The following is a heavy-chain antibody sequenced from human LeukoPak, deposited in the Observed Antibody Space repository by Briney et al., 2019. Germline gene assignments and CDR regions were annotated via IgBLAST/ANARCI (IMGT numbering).Heavy chain of an antibody. Sequence: GGSLRLSCAASGFTFSSYAMSWVRQAPGKGLEWVSAISCSGGSTYYADSVKGRFTISRDNSKTTLYLQMNSLRAEDTAVYYCASGLVVTAPFDYWGQGTLVTVSS. V-gene: IGHV3-23*01. J-gene: IGHJ4*02. CDR3: ASGLVVTAPFDY. CDR2: ISCSGGST. CDR1: GFTFSSYA. D-gene: IGHD2-21*02.